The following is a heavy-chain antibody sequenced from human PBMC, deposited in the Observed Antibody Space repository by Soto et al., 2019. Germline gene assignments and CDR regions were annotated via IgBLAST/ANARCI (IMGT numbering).Heavy chain of an antibody. CDR1: GFTFSSYA. D-gene: IGHD3-3*01. CDR3: AREGVELRFLEWLPIPQYYYGMDV. V-gene: IGHV3-30-3*01. Sequence: PGGSLRLSCAASGFTFSSYAMHWVRQAPGKGLEWVAVISYDGSNKYYADSVKGRFTISRDNSKNTLYLQMNSLRAEDTAVYYCAREGVELRFLEWLPIPQYYYGMDVWGQGTTVTVSS. CDR2: ISYDGSNK. J-gene: IGHJ6*02.